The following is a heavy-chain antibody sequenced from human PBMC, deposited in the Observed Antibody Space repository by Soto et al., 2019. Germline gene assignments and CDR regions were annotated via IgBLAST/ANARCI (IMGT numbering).Heavy chain of an antibody. V-gene: IGHV4-59*01. J-gene: IGHJ4*02. D-gene: IGHD3-10*01. CDR1: NGSLSSNY. Sequence: SETLSLPCTVCNGSLSSNYWSWIRQSPGKGLEWIGNIYYSGSTNYNPSLKSRVTMSVDTSKNQFTLKLSSVTAADTGVYFCARSFMVRVEFFEYWGQGTLVTVSS. CDR2: IYYSGST. CDR3: ARSFMVRVEFFEY.